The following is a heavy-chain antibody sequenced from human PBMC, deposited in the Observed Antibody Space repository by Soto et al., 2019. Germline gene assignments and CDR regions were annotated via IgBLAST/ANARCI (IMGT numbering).Heavy chain of an antibody. Sequence: GGSLRLSCVAPGFTFSDYVMSWVRQAPGKGLECVAAIAGNGGILYYTDSVKGRFSISRDNSKNTLHLQMNSLRAEDTAVYYCARRQFFSFDSWAQGILVTVSS. CDR1: GFTFSDYV. D-gene: IGHD6-19*01. CDR3: ARRQFFSFDS. V-gene: IGHV3-23*01. CDR2: IAGNGGIL. J-gene: IGHJ4*02.